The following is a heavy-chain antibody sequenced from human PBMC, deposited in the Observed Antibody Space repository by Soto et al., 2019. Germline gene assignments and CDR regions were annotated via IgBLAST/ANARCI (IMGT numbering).Heavy chain of an antibody. CDR2: ISAYNGDT. V-gene: IGHV1-18*04. D-gene: IGHD6-13*01. CDR3: AREPRIAAAGGFDY. CDR1: GYTFSNYG. J-gene: IGHJ4*02. Sequence: GASVKVSCKASGYTFSNYGVSWVRQAPGQGLEWMGWISAYNGDTNYAQKLQGRVTMTTDTSTSTAYMELRSLRSDDTAVYYCAREPRIAAAGGFDYWGQGTLVTVSS.